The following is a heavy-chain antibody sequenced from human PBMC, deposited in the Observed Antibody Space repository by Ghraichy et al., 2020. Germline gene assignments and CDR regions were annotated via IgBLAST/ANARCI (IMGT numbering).Heavy chain of an antibody. CDR3: ARGTMVAMD. V-gene: IGHV3-33*01. D-gene: IGHD3-10*01. CDR2: IWYDGSNK. J-gene: IGHJ4*02. Sequence: GESLNISCAASGFTFSSYGMHWVRQAPGKGLEWVAVIWYDGSNKYYADSVKGRFTISRDNSKNTLYLQMNSLRAEDTAVYYCARGTMVAMDWGQGTLVTVSS. CDR1: GFTFSSYG.